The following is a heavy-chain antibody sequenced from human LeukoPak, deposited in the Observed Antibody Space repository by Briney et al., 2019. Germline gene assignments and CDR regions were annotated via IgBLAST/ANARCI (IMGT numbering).Heavy chain of an antibody. V-gene: IGHV4-39*07. Sequence: SETLSLTCSVSGGSISSGHYYWAWIRQPPGKGLQWIGIIYHTGTTYYNSSLKSRVTISVDTSKNQFSLKLNFVTAADTAVYYCARKGRGPYGSVNGYFDYWGQGTLVTVSS. D-gene: IGHD3-10*01. CDR2: IYHTGTT. CDR1: GGSISSGHYY. CDR3: ARKGRGPYGSVNGYFDY. J-gene: IGHJ4*02.